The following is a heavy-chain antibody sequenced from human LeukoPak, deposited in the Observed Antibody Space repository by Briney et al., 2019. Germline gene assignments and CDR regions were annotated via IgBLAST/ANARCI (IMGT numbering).Heavy chain of an antibody. D-gene: IGHD2-2*01. V-gene: IGHV3-30*02. CDR3: AQDRSCSSDSCSFGTTWFDP. CDR2: IRYDGSDP. CDR1: GFVFSDYG. Sequence: QPGGSLRLSCATSGFVFSDYGIHWVRQAPGKGLEWVAFIRYDGSDPNYPDSVKGRFTISRDNSKNMVQLQMNSLRVEDTAVYYCAQDRSCSSDSCSFGTTWFDPWGQGTLVTVSS. J-gene: IGHJ5*02.